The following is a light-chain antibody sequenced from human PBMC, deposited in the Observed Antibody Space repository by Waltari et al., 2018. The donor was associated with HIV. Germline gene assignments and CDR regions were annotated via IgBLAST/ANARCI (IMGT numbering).Light chain of an antibody. Sequence: SALTPPASVSGSPGPSITISCTGTSSDVGTYNLVSWYQQHPGKAPQLMIYEGSKRPSGVSNRFSGSKSGNTASLTISGLQAEDEADYYCCSYAGSSTYVFGGGTKLTVL. V-gene: IGLV2-23*01. CDR1: SSDVGTYNL. J-gene: IGLJ3*02. CDR2: EGS. CDR3: CSYAGSSTYV.